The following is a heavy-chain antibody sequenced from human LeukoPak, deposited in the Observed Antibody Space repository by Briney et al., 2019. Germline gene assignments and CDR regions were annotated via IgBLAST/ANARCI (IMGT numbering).Heavy chain of an antibody. CDR3: AGDYYDSSGPNYYFDY. V-gene: IGHV3-48*04. CDR1: GFTFSVYS. CDR2: ISAASHGI. Sequence: GGSLRLSCAASGFTFSVYSMTWVRQAPGKGLEWISHISAASHGIYYADSVKGRFTVSRDNAKNSLYLQMNSLRAEDTAVYYCAGDYYDSSGPNYYFDYWGQGTLVTVSS. D-gene: IGHD3-22*01. J-gene: IGHJ4*02.